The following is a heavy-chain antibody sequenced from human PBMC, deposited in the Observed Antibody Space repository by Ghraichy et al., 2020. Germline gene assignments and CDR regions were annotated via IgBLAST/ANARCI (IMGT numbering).Heavy chain of an antibody. Sequence: LNISCAASGFSVSGSYMSWVRQAPGKGLEWVSVIYSGGSTYYTDSVKGRFTISRDSFKNTLFLQMNSLRAEDTAVYYCARDRRPYYYGMDVWGQGTTVTVSS. CDR3: ARDRRPYYYGMDV. CDR1: GFSVSGSY. D-gene: IGHD6-6*01. J-gene: IGHJ6*02. CDR2: IYSGGST. V-gene: IGHV3-53*01.